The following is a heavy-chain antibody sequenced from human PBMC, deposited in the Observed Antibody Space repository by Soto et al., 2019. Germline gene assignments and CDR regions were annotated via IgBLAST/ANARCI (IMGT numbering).Heavy chain of an antibody. J-gene: IGHJ3*02. CDR3: TTLTGDNAFDI. Sequence: GGSLRLSCAASGFTFSDSAMHWVRQASGKGLEWVGRMRSKSNNDATTYVESVRGRFTISRDDSKNTAYLQMNSLKTEDTAVYYCTTLTGDNAFDIWGKGTMVTVSS. D-gene: IGHD1-20*01. CDR2: MRSKSNNDAT. CDR1: GFTFSDSA. V-gene: IGHV3-73*01.